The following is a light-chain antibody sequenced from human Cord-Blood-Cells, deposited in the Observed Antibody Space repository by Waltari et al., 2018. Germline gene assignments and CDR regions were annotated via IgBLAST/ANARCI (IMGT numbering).Light chain of an antibody. J-gene: IGLJ1*01. V-gene: IGLV2-11*01. CDR3: CSYAGSYTYV. CDR2: DVS. Sequence: QSALTQPRSVSGSPGQSVTISCTGTSSDVGGYNYVSWYQQHPGKAPKLMIYDVSKRPSVVPVRFSCSKSGNTASLTISGLQAEDEADYYCCSYAGSYTYVFGTGTKVTVL. CDR1: SSDVGGYNY.